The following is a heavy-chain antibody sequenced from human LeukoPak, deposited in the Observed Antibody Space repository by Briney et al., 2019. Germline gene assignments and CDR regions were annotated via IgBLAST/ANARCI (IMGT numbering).Heavy chain of an antibody. J-gene: IGHJ3*02. CDR2: ISYDGSNK. CDR1: GFTFSSYA. Sequence: GRSLRLSCAASGFTFSSYAMHWVRQAPGKGLEWVAVISYDGSNKYYADSVKGRFTISRDNAKNSLYLQMNSLRAEDTAVYYCAREGNYDFWSGQNASDIWGQGTMVTVSS. V-gene: IGHV3-30-3*01. CDR3: AREGNYDFWSGQNASDI. D-gene: IGHD3-3*01.